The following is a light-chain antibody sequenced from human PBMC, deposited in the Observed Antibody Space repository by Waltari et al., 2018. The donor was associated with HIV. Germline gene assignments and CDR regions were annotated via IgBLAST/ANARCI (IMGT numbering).Light chain of an antibody. Sequence: EIVLTQSPCTLSLSPGERGILSCRASQTVNSNYLAWYQQKPGQAPRLLIYGTFTRATGIPDRFSGSGSGTDFTLTISRLEPEDFAVYYCQQYGSSFGGGTKVEIK. CDR1: QTVNSNY. J-gene: IGKJ4*01. V-gene: IGKV3-20*01. CDR3: QQYGSS. CDR2: GTF.